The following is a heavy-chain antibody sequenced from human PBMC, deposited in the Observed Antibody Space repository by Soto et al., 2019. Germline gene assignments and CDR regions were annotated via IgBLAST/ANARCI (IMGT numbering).Heavy chain of an antibody. V-gene: IGHV3-64*01. CDR1: GFTFSSYA. CDR2: ISSNGGST. J-gene: IGHJ4*02. D-gene: IGHD3-3*01. Sequence: PGGSLRLSCAASGFTFSSYAMHWVRQAPGKGLEYVSAISSNGGSTYYANSVKGRFTISRDNSKNTLYLQMGSLRAEDMAVYYCARVAFYDFWNGYYKYFAYWGQGALVPVSS. CDR3: ARVAFYDFWNGYYKYFAY.